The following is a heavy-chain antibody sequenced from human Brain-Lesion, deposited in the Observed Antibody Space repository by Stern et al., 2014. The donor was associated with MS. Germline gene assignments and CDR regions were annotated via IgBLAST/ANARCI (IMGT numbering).Heavy chain of an antibody. Sequence: VQLVESGAEVKKPGASVKVSCKASGYTFTTYYLHWVRQAPGQGLEWMGIINPSDGSASYTQKFHGRVTMTRDTSTSTVYMELRNLRSEDTAVYYCARQHYFDSSGLDYWGRGTLVTVSS. V-gene: IGHV1-46*03. CDR3: ARQHYFDSSGLDY. J-gene: IGHJ4*02. CDR1: GYTFTTYY. D-gene: IGHD3-22*01. CDR2: INPSDGSA.